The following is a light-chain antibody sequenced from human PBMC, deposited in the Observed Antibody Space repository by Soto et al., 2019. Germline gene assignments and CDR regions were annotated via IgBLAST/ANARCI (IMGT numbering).Light chain of an antibody. J-gene: IGKJ1*01. Sequence: DIQMTQSPSTLSASVGDRVTITCRASQTINSRLAWYQQKPGKAPKVLIFDASSLKTGVPSRFSGSGSGTEFTLTISNLQPDDFATYYCQQYDSYSSGPFGQGTKVDIK. CDR3: QQYDSYSSGP. CDR2: DAS. V-gene: IGKV1-5*01. CDR1: QTINSR.